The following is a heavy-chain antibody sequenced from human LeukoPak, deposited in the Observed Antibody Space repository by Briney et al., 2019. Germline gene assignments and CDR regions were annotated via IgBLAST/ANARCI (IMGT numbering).Heavy chain of an antibody. D-gene: IGHD3-9*01. J-gene: IGHJ4*02. V-gene: IGHV1-2*02. Sequence: ASVKVSCKASGYTFTSYYMHWVRQAPGQGLEWMGWINPNSGGTNYAQKFQGRVTMTRDTSISTAYMELSRLRSDDTAVYYCARNLRYFDWLLYYWGQGTLVTVSS. CDR2: INPNSGGT. CDR1: GYTFTSYY. CDR3: ARNLRYFDWLLYY.